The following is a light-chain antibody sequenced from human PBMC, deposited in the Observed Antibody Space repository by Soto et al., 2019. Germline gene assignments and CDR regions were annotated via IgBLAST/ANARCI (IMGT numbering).Light chain of an antibody. J-gene: IGKJ4*01. Sequence: DIQMTQSPSTLSASVGDRVTITCRASESIRSWLAWYQQKPGKAPKRLIYKASSLESGVPSRFRDSGSGTEFTLTISSMQPDDFATYYCQQYNSFFTFGGGTKVEIK. CDR3: QQYNSFFT. CDR2: KAS. CDR1: ESIRSW. V-gene: IGKV1-5*03.